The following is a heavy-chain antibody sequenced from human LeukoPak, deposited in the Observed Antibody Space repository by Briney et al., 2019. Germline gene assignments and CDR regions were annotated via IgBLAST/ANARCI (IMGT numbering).Heavy chain of an antibody. CDR3: ANGLRYAFDY. D-gene: IGHD3-9*01. V-gene: IGHV3-48*02. CDR2: IRTTAEGAKYA. Sequence: PGGSLRLSCATSGFSFTDHPMNWARQAPGKGLEWISNIRTTAEGAKYAYYADSVKGRVTISRDDGKNTLYLHMNSLRDDDTVVYYGANGLRYAFDYWGQGILVTVSS. J-gene: IGHJ4*02. CDR1: GFSFTDHP.